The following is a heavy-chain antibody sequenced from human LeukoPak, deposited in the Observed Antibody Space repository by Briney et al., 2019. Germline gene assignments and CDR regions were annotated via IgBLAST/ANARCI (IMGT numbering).Heavy chain of an antibody. CDR1: GFTFSDYS. V-gene: IGHV3-48*01. CDR2: IGIDSGNT. D-gene: IGHD5-24*01. J-gene: IGHJ4*02. Sequence: PGGSLRLSCAASGFTFSDYSMNWVRQAPGKGLEWISYIGIDSGNTNYADSVKGRFTISGDKAKNSLYLQMNSLRVEDTAGYYCARDYKYAFDNWGQGTLVTVSS. CDR3: ARDYKYAFDN.